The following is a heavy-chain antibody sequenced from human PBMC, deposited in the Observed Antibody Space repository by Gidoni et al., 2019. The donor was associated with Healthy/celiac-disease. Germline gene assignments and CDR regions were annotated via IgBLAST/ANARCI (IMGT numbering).Heavy chain of an antibody. CDR3: GGGGGELRY. J-gene: IGHJ4*02. CDR1: GGSISSYY. D-gene: IGHD1-26*01. V-gene: IGHV4-59*01. Sequence: QVQLQESGPGLVKPSETLSLTCTVSGGSISSYYWIWIRQPPGKGLEWIGYIYYSGSTNYTPPLKRQATISEDTSKTQFPRRRASWPVGDTAGYYWGGGGGELRYWGQGTLVTVSS. CDR2: IYYSGST.